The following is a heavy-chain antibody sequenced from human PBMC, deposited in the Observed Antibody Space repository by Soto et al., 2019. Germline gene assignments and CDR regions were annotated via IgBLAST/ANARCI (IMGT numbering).Heavy chain of an antibody. V-gene: IGHV5-51*01. CDR2: TYPGDSDT. CDR3: VVQQKLPWVNS. D-gene: IGHD6-13*01. J-gene: IGHJ5*01. CDR1: GYSFTGYL. Sequence: LKISCTGSGYSFTGYLIGWVRQMPGKDLEWMGITYPGDSDTRYSPSFQGRVTISADKSINTAYLQWSSLEASDTAMDYCVVQQKLPWVNSWGQGTLVTVSS.